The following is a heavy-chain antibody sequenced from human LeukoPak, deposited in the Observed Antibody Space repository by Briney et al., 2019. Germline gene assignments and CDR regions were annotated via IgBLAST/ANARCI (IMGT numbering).Heavy chain of an antibody. Sequence: GGSLRLSCVVSGFNFSNYWMNWVRQAPGQGLEWVANIKHDGSEKYYVDSVKGRFSISRDNAKKSLYLQMNSLRAEDTAVYYCARALSHCLDYWGQGTLVTVSP. J-gene: IGHJ4*02. CDR2: IKHDGSEK. V-gene: IGHV3-7*01. D-gene: IGHD3-16*01. CDR3: ARALSHCLDY. CDR1: GFNFSNYW.